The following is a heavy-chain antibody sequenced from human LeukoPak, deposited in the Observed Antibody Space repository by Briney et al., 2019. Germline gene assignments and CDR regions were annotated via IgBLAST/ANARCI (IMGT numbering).Heavy chain of an antibody. D-gene: IGHD2-21*01. J-gene: IGHJ3*02. CDR1: GGSFSGYY. V-gene: IGHV4-34*01. CDR3: ARDDSLEDVVVIAKDAFDI. Sequence: TSETLSLTCAVYGGSFSGYYWSWIRQPPGKGLEWIGEINHSGSTNYNPSLKSRVTISVDTSKNQFSLKLSSVTAADTAVYYCARDDSLEDVVVIAKDAFDIWGQGTMVTVSS. CDR2: INHSGST.